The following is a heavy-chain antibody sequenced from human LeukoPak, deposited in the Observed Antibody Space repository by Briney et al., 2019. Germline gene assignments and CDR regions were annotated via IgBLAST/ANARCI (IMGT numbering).Heavy chain of an antibody. Sequence: ASVTVSCKASGYTFTSYGISWVRQAPGQGLEWMGWISTYKGNTNYAQKLQGRVTMTTDTSTSTVYMELRSLRSDDTAVYYCATGNIDALPDRYYYYMDVWGKGTTVTVSS. V-gene: IGHV1-18*01. D-gene: IGHD2/OR15-2a*01. CDR2: ISTYKGNT. J-gene: IGHJ6*03. CDR1: GYTFTSYG. CDR3: ATGNIDALPDRYYYYMDV.